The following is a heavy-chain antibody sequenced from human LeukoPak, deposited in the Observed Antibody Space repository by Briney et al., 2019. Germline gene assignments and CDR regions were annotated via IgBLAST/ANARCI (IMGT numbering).Heavy chain of an antibody. Sequence: KPSETLSLTCTVSGDFISSSNSYWGWIRQPPGKGLEWIGTIYYSGSTYYNPSLKSRVTISVDSSKNQFSLRLSSVTAADTAVYYCARESLTWLQSRTSWFDPWGQGTLVTVSS. CDR2: IYYSGST. V-gene: IGHV4-39*07. CDR1: GDFISSSNSY. J-gene: IGHJ5*02. D-gene: IGHD5-24*01. CDR3: ARESLTWLQSRTSWFDP.